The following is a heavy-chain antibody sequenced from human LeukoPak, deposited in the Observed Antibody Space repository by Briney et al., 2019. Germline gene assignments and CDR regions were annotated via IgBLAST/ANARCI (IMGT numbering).Heavy chain of an antibody. CDR1: GGSLNKFY. CDR3: ARNRVPLDR. D-gene: IGHD1-14*01. V-gene: IGHV4-59*01. J-gene: IGHJ5*02. CDR2: AYFSGRT. Sequence: SETLSPTCSISGGSLNKFYWTWIRQTPGKGLEWIGCAYFSGRTTYNPSLKSRVSMSVDTSKNQFSLSLSSVTAADTAVYYCARNRVPLDRWGQGALVTVSS.